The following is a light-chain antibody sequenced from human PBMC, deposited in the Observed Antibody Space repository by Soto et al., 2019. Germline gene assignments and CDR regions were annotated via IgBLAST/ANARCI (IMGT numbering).Light chain of an antibody. CDR1: QTISSL. CDR2: KAS. Sequence: IQLTQSPSTLSSSLADIVTIAFLASQTISSLLAWYQQKPGMAPKLLIYKASTLKSGVPSRFSGSGSGTEFTLTISSLQPDDFATYYCQHYNSYSEAFGQGTKVDIK. V-gene: IGKV1-5*03. CDR3: QHYNSYSEA. J-gene: IGKJ1*01.